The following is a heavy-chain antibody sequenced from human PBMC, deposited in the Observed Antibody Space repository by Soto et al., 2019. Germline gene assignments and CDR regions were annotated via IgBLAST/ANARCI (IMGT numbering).Heavy chain of an antibody. CDR3: AREAIVAGATTGVDV. J-gene: IGHJ6*02. V-gene: IGHV1-46*01. D-gene: IGHD1-26*01. CDR1: GYTLTTFF. CDR2: INPGYPAGRST. Sequence: QVQLVQSGAEVKKPGASVKVSCKASGYTLTTFFMHWVRQAPGQGLEWMGVINPGYPAGRSTSHAQKSQGRVTRTTATSTRTVYMELSRLRSDDTAVYYCAREAIVAGATTGVDVWGQGTTVTVSS.